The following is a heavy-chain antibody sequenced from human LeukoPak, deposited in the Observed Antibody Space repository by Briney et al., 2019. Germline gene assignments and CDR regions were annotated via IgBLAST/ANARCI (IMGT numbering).Heavy chain of an antibody. CDR2: ISSSSCYI. D-gene: IGHD1-26*01. Sequence: GGSLRLSCAASGFTLSSYSMNWVRQAPGKGLEWVSSISSSSCYIYYADSVKGRFTISRDNAKNSLYLQMNSLRAEDTAVYYCARVVGATTGFDYWGQGTLVTVSS. CDR3: ARVVGATTGFDY. J-gene: IGHJ4*02. CDR1: GFTLSSYS. V-gene: IGHV3-21*01.